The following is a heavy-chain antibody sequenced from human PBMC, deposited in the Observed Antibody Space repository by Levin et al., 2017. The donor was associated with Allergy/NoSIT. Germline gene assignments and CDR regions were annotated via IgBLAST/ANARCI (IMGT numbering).Heavy chain of an antibody. CDR1: GFPFSNAW. J-gene: IGHJ4*02. D-gene: IGHD3-3*01. CDR3: TTYYDFWSGYLWDY. CDR2: IKSKTDGGTT. Sequence: LSLTCAASGFPFSNAWMSWVRQAPGKGLEWVGRIKSKTDGGTTDYAAPVKGRFTISRDDSKNTLYLQMNSLKTEDTAVYYCTTYYDFWSGYLWDYWGQGTLVTVSS. V-gene: IGHV3-15*01.